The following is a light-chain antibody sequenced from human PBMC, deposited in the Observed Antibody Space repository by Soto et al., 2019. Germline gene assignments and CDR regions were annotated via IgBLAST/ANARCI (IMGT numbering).Light chain of an antibody. CDR2: GAS. CDR3: QHYYGTSPIT. J-gene: IGKJ5*01. V-gene: IGKV3-20*01. Sequence: EIVLTQSPGTLSLSPGERATLSCRASQSVSSSYLAWYQQKPGQAPRLLIYGASSRATGIPERFSGSGSGTDFTLTISRLEPEDFALYYCQHYYGTSPITFGQGTRLEIK. CDR1: QSVSSSY.